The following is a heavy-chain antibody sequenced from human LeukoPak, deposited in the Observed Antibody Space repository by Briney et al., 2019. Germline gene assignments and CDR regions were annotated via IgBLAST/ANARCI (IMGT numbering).Heavy chain of an antibody. CDR3: ARHGGPSAATPYYFDR. V-gene: IGHV4-61*09. J-gene: IGHJ4*01. Sequence: SETLSLTCSVSGGFISTGNYYWSWIRQPAGNGLEWIGDIYTTGSTDYNPSLKSRGTMSVDTSKNQYSLDLTSVTAADTAIYFCARHGGPSAATPYYFDRWGHGTLVTVSS. CDR2: IYTTGST. CDR1: GGFISTGNYY. D-gene: IGHD3-16*01.